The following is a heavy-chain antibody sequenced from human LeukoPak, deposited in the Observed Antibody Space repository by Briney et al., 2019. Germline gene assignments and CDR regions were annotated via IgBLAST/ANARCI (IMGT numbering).Heavy chain of an antibody. J-gene: IGHJ5*02. Sequence: SVKVSCKASGGTFSTHGISWVRQAPGQGLEWLGGVTPIFGSPNYAQKFQGRVTITTDESTSTAYMELRSLKSDDTAVYYCARDRYDFWSGFYNLWGQGTLVTVSS. CDR1: GGTFSTHG. CDR3: ARDRYDFWSGFYNL. V-gene: IGHV1-69*05. D-gene: IGHD3-3*01. CDR2: VTPIFGSP.